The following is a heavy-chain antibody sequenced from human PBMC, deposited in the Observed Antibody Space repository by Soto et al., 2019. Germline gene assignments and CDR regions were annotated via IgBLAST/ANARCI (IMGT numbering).Heavy chain of an antibody. CDR3: ARPGLYSSSWFVRAGWFDP. Sequence: PSETLSLTCAVYGGSFSGYYWSWIRQPPGKGLEWIGEINHSGSTNYNPSLKSRVTISVDTSKNQFSLKLSSVTAADTAVYYCARPGLYSSSWFVRAGWFDPWGQGTLVTVSS. D-gene: IGHD6-13*01. V-gene: IGHV4-34*01. J-gene: IGHJ5*02. CDR1: GGSFSGYY. CDR2: INHSGST.